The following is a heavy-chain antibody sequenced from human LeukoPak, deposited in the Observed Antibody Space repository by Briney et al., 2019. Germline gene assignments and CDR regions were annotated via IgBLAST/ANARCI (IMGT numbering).Heavy chain of an antibody. Sequence: SETLSLTCTVSGGSISLYYWSWIRQPAGKGLEWIGRIFSSGNTSYNPSLKSRVTISVDKSKNQFSLQLSSMTAADAAVYFCARTSMSSGYYYYYMDVWGKGTTVTVSS. J-gene: IGHJ6*03. CDR1: GGSISLYY. V-gene: IGHV4-4*07. CDR3: ARTSMSSGYYYYYMDV. CDR2: IFSSGNT. D-gene: IGHD6-6*01.